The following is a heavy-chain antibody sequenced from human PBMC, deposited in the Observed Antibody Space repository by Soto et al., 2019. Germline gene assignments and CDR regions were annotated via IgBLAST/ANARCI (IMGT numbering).Heavy chain of an antibody. CDR3: ARVWGSYYYYYMDV. CDR1: GYTFTSYD. CDR2: MNPNSGNT. D-gene: IGHD7-27*01. J-gene: IGHJ6*03. V-gene: IGHV1-8*01. Sequence: ASVKVSCKASGYTFTSYDINWVLQATGQGLEWMGWMNPNSGNTGYAQKFQGRVTMTRNTSISTAYMELSSLRSEDTAVYYCARVWGSYYYYYMDVWGKGTTVTVSS.